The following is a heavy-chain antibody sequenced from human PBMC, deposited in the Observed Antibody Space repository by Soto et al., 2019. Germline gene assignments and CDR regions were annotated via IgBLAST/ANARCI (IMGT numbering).Heavy chain of an antibody. CDR2: ISNDGSNR. Sequence: QVQLVESGGGVVQPGRSLTLSCAASGFTISSYGMHWVRQAPGKGLEWAAVISNDGSNRYYADSVKGRFTISRDNSENTLYLQMNSLRAEDTAVYYCAKDHYDNSGYYDFDDWGQGTLVTVSS. D-gene: IGHD3-22*01. J-gene: IGHJ4*02. CDR1: GFTISSYG. CDR3: AKDHYDNSGYYDFDD. V-gene: IGHV3-30*18.